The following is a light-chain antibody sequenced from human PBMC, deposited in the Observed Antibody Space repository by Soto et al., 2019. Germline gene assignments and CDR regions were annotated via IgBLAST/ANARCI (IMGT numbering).Light chain of an antibody. J-gene: IGKJ1*01. Sequence: EIVMTQSPATLSVSPGERATLSCRASQSVGSNLAWYQQKPGQAPRLLLYGASTRATGIPARFSGSGSGTEFTLTISSLQSEDFAVYYCQQYSNWPPGTFGQGTKVEIK. V-gene: IGKV3-15*01. CDR1: QSVGSN. CDR3: QQYSNWPPGT. CDR2: GAS.